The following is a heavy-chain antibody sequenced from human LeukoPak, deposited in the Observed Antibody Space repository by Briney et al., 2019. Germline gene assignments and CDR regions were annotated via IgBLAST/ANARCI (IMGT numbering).Heavy chain of an antibody. V-gene: IGHV1-18*01. CDR2: ISVYNDNT. CDR3: ARSGHLGATYDAFDI. Sequence: ASVKVSCKASGYIFTTYGITWVRQAPGQGLEWMGWISVYNDNTYYSQKLQGRVTMTTDTSTSTAYMELSRLRSDDTAVYYCARSGHLGATYDAFDIWGQGTMVTVSS. CDR1: GYIFTTYG. J-gene: IGHJ3*02. D-gene: IGHD1-26*01.